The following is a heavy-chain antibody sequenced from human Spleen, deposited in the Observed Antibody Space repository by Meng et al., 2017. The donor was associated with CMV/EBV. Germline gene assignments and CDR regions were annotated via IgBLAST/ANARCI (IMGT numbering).Heavy chain of an antibody. J-gene: IGHJ4*02. V-gene: IGHV1-2*02. CDR1: GYTFTDYY. CDR2: INPNSGGT. D-gene: IGHD3-3*01. Sequence: ASVKVSCKASGYTFTDYYMYWVRQAPGQGPEWMGWINPNSGGTKYAQKFQGRVTMTRDTSISTAYMDLSRLRSDDTAVYYCASMGWGGRDFWSGYWGPGTLVTVSS. CDR3: ASMGWGGRDFWSGY.